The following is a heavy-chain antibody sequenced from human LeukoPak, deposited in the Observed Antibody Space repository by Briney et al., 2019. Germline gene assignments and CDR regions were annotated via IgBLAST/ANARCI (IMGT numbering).Heavy chain of an antibody. CDR3: ARGKPMINYYFDY. V-gene: IGHV3-33*01. D-gene: IGHD3-22*01. J-gene: IGHJ4*02. CDR2: IWYDGSNK. CDR1: GFTFSSYG. Sequence: GGSLRLSCAASGFTFSSYGMHWVRQAPGKGLEWVAVIWYDGSNKYYADSVKGRFTISRDNSKNTLYLQMNSLRAEDTAVCYCARGKPMINYYFDYWGQGTLVTVSS.